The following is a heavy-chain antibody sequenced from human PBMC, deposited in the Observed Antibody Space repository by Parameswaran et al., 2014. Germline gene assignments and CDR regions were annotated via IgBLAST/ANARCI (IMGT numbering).Heavy chain of an antibody. CDR2: IIPIFGTA. V-gene: IGHV1-69*06. CDR3: ARGRPDPEITMIVVAPLLYYFDY. Sequence: WVRQAPGQGLEWMGGIIPIFGTANYAQKFQGRVTITADKSTSTAYMELSSLRSEDTAVYYCARGRPDPEITMIVVAPLLYYFDYWGQGTLVTVSS. J-gene: IGHJ4*02. D-gene: IGHD3-22*01.